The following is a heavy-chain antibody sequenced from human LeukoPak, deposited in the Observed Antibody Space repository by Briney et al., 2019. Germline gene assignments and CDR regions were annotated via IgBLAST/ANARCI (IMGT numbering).Heavy chain of an antibody. CDR1: GGSISSSSYY. V-gene: IGHV4-39*01. J-gene: IGHJ4*02. CDR3: ATKRGATPFDY. D-gene: IGHD1-26*01. CDR2: LYYSGTT. Sequence: SETLSLTCTVSGGSISSSSYYWGWIRQPPGKGLEWIGSLYYSGTTYYNPSLKSRVTISVDTPKNQFSLMLSSVTAADTAVYYCATKRGATPFDYWGQGTLVTVSS.